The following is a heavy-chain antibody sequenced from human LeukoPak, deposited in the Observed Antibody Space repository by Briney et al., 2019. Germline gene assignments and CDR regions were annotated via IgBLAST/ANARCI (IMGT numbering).Heavy chain of an antibody. CDR3: VTSGPPTGTTYSDFDY. D-gene: IGHD1-1*01. J-gene: IGHJ4*02. V-gene: IGHV1-24*01. CDR1: GYTLTELS. CDR2: FDPEDGET. Sequence: ASVKVSCKVSGYTLTELSMHWVRQAPGKGLEWMGGFDPEDGETIYAQKFQGRVTMTEDTSTDTAYMELSSLRSVDTAVYYCVTSGPPTGTTYSDFDYWGQGTLVTVSS.